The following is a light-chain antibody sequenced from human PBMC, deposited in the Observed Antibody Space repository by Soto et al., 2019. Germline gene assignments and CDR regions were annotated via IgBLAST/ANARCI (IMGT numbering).Light chain of an antibody. CDR3: TSYSSSDIFYV. J-gene: IGLJ1*01. Sequence: QSVLTQPASVSRSPGHSISISCTGTSSDIGGYYYVSWYQHHPGKAPKLLIYQVTNRPSRVSNRFSGSKSGNTASLTISGLQADDEADYYCTSYSSSDIFYVFGTGTKVTVL. CDR1: SSDIGGYYY. CDR2: QVT. V-gene: IGLV2-14*01.